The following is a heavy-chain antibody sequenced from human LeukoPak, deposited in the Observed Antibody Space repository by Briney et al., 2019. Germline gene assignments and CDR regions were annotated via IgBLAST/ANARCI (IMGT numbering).Heavy chain of an antibody. CDR1: GFTFSNYA. V-gene: IGHV3-74*01. Sequence: GGSLRLSCAASGFTFSNYAMHWVRQAPGKGLVWVSRINGDGSSTDYADSVKGRFTISRDNAKNTLYLQMNSLRAEDTAVYYCARGALGAAASYWGQGTLVTVPS. CDR2: INGDGSST. J-gene: IGHJ4*02. CDR3: ARGALGAAASY. D-gene: IGHD6-13*01.